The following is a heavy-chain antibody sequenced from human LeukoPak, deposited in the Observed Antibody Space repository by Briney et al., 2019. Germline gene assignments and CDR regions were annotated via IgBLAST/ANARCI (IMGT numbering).Heavy chain of an antibody. CDR3: ARAPNYYDSSGYYFDDAFDI. D-gene: IGHD3-22*01. J-gene: IGHJ3*02. V-gene: IGHV3-74*01. CDR2: INSDGSST. CDR1: GFTFSSYA. Sequence: GGSLRLSCAASGFTFSSYAMSWVRQAPGKGLVWVSRINSDGSSTSYADSVKGRFTISRDNAKNTLYLQMNSLRAEDTAVYYCARAPNYYDSSGYYFDDAFDIWGQGTMVTVSS.